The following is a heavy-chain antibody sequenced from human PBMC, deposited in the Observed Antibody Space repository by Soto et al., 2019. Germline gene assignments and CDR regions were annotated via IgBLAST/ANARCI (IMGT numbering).Heavy chain of an antibody. J-gene: IGHJ6*02. D-gene: IGHD3-3*01. CDR2: ISGSGGST. CDR1: GFTFSSYA. CDR3: AKDFPDYDFWSGPTNYYYYGMDV. V-gene: IGHV3-23*01. Sequence: GGSLRLSCAASGFTFSSYAMSWVRQAPGKGLEWVSAISGSGGSTYYADSVKGRFTISRDNSKNTLYLQMNSLRAEDTAVYYCAKDFPDYDFWSGPTNYYYYGMDVWGQGTTVTVSS.